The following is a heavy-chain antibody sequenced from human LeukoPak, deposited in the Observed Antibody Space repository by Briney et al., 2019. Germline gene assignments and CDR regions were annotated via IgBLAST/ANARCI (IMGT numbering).Heavy chain of an antibody. CDR1: GFTISVYT. CDR2: ISYDGSKT. J-gene: IGHJ4*02. V-gene: IGHV3-30*04. D-gene: IGHD3-16*01. Sequence: GGSLRLCCAASGFTISVYTMVWVRQAPGKGPEWVAVISYDGSKTYYGDSVKGRFTISRDNSKNTLWLQMNSLRVEDTAIYYCARDRGIDSWGQGTLVTVSS. CDR3: ARDRGIDS.